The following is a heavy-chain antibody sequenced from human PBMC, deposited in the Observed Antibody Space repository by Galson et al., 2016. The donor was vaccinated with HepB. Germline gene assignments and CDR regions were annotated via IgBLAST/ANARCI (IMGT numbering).Heavy chain of an antibody. V-gene: IGHV3-66*01. J-gene: IGHJ4*02. CDR2: ICSGGGT. CDR1: GFTVSNNY. Sequence: SLRLSCAASGFTVSNNYMRWIRQAPGKGLEWVSFICSGGGTYYADSVRGRFTISRDNSKNTLYLQMNSLIAEDTAVYYCARGGNYAGSWGQGTLVTVSS. D-gene: IGHD3-16*01. CDR3: ARGGNYAGS.